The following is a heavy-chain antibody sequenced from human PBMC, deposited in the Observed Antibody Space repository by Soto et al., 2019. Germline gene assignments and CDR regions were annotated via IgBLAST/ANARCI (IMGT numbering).Heavy chain of an antibody. D-gene: IGHD2-15*01. V-gene: IGHV3-7*03. J-gene: IGHJ6*02. Sequence: EVQLVESGGGLVQPGGSLKLSCAASGFNFNTYWMGWVRQAPGKGLEWVANIKQDGSEKYYGDSVRGRFTISRDNANNSLYLHMNSVRAEDTAVYFCARDRNVVVPAAIPYVDVWGQGTTVTVSS. CDR1: GFNFNTYW. CDR3: ARDRNVVVPAAIPYVDV. CDR2: IKQDGSEK.